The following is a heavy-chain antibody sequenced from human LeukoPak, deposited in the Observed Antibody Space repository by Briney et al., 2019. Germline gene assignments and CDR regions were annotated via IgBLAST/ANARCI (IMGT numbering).Heavy chain of an antibody. J-gene: IGHJ5*02. Sequence: SVKVSCKASGGTFSSYAISWVRQAPGQGLEWMGRIIPILGIANYAQKFQGRVTITADKSTSTAYMELSSLRSEDTAVYYCADGPAAMRYWFDPWGQGTLVTVSS. V-gene: IGHV1-69*04. CDR1: GGTFSSYA. CDR3: ADGPAAMRYWFDP. CDR2: IIPILGIA. D-gene: IGHD2-2*01.